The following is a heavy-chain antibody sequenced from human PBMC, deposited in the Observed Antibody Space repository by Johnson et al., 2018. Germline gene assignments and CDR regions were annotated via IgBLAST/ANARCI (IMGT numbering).Heavy chain of an antibody. CDR3: ARHLALYQWRIWAAFDI. CDR2: IYPGDSDT. J-gene: IGHJ3*02. D-gene: IGHD6-19*01. V-gene: IGHV5-51*01. CDR1: EYNFANYW. Sequence: VQLVQSGTEVKKPGESLRISCKGAEYNFANYWIAWVRQMPWKGLEWMGVIYPGDSDTTYSPSFQGQVTISADKSIRTAYLQWSSLKASDTAMYYCARHLALYQWRIWAAFDIWGQGTMVTVSS.